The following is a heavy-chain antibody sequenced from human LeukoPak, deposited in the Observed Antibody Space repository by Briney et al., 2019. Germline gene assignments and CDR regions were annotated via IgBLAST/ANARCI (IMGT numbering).Heavy chain of an antibody. J-gene: IGHJ4*02. CDR3: ARRRNGYYSSFDY. Sequence: PSETLSLTCTVSGGSISSSSYYWGWIRQPPGKGLEWIGSMYYSGNTYYNPSLKSRVTISVDTSKNQFSLKLSSVTAADTAVYYCARRRNGYYSSFDYWGQGTLVTVSP. CDR2: MYYSGNT. V-gene: IGHV4-39*01. CDR1: GGSISSSSYY. D-gene: IGHD3-3*01.